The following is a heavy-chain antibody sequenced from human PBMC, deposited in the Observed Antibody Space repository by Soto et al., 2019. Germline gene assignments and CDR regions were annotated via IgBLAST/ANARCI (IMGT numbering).Heavy chain of an antibody. Sequence: GGSLRLSCAASGFTFSSYGMHWVRQAPGKGLEWVAVISYDGSNKYYADSVKGRFTISRDNSKNTLYLQMNSLRAEDTAVYYCAKDLSSGSYYNVDGMDVWGQGTTVTVSS. V-gene: IGHV3-30*18. CDR1: GFTFSSYG. CDR2: ISYDGSNK. J-gene: IGHJ6*02. CDR3: AKDLSSGSYYNVDGMDV. D-gene: IGHD3-10*01.